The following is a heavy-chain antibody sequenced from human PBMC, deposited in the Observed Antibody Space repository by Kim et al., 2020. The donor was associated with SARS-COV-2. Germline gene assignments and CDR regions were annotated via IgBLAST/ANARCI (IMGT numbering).Heavy chain of an antibody. Sequence: GGSLRLSCAASGFTFSSYWMSWVRQAPGKGLEWVANIKQDGSEKYYVDSVKGRFTISRDNAKNSLYLQMNSLRAEDTAVYYCARARITIFGGRIHPEYYYGMDVWGQGTTVTVSS. J-gene: IGHJ6*02. CDR3: ARARITIFGGRIHPEYYYGMDV. CDR1: GFTFSSYW. V-gene: IGHV3-7*03. CDR2: IKQDGSEK. D-gene: IGHD3-3*01.